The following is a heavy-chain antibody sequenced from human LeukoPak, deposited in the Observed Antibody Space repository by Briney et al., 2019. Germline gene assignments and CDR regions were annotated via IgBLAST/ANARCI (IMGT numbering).Heavy chain of an antibody. CDR1: GFTFDDYA. V-gene: IGHV3-23*01. CDR3: AKNPNDYSRVGYFDY. Sequence: GGSLRLSCAASGFTFDDYAMHWVRQAPGKGLEWVSAISGSGGSTYYADSVKGRFTISRDNSKNTLYLQMNSLRAEDTAVYYCAKNPNDYSRVGYFDYWGQGTLVTVSS. CDR2: ISGSGGST. D-gene: IGHD4-11*01. J-gene: IGHJ4*02.